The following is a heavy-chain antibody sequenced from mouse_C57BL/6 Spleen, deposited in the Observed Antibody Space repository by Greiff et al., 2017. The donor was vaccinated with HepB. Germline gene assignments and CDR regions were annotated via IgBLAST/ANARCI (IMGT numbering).Heavy chain of an antibody. J-gene: IGHJ2*01. CDR2: IHPNSGST. CDR1: GYTFTSYW. Sequence: QVHVKQPGAELVKPGASVKLSCKASGYTFTSYWMHWVKQRPGQGLEWIGMIHPNSGSTNYNEKFKSKATLTVDKSSSTAYMQLSSLTSEDSAVYYCARYTYFDYWGQGTTLTVSS. V-gene: IGHV1-64*01. CDR3: ARYTYFDY.